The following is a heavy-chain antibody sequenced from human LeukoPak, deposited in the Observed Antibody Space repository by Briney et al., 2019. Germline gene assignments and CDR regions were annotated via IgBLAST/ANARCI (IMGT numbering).Heavy chain of an antibody. CDR3: ARQGPGGRAFDI. Sequence: PSVTLSLTCTVSSDSISSYYWRWIRQPPGRGLGWIGYIHYSGSTNYNPSLKSRVTISVDTSKNQFSLKMTSVTAADTAVYYCARQGPGGRAFDIWGQGTTVTVSS. V-gene: IGHV4-59*08. J-gene: IGHJ3*02. D-gene: IGHD2-8*02. CDR2: IHYSGST. CDR1: SDSISSYY.